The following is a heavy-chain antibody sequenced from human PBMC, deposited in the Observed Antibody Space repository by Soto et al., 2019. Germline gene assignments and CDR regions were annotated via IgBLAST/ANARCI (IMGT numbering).Heavy chain of an antibody. CDR3: AKDLQAYGDYNYYYYGMDV. J-gene: IGHJ6*02. CDR2: ISYDGHNK. CDR1: GFTFTTFG. Sequence: QVQLVESGGGVVQPGGSLRLSCTASGFTFTTFGIHWVRQAPGKGLEWVALISYDGHNKYYSDSVKGRFTISRDNYKNTPSLQMNSLRAVYTAVYYCAKDLQAYGDYNYYYYGMDVWGQGTTVSVSS. V-gene: IGHV3-30*18. D-gene: IGHD4-17*01.